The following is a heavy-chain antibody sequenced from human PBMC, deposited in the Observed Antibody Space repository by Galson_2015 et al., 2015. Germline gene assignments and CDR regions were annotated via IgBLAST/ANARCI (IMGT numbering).Heavy chain of an antibody. CDR3: ARDQATTAFDY. D-gene: IGHD1-26*01. CDR1: GDSVSSNSVA. CDR2: TYYRSKWYH. Sequence: CAISGDSVSSNSVAWNWIRQSPSRGLEWVGRTYYRSKWYHDYAISMKSRMTINPDTSRNQFSLQLNSVTPEDTAVYYCARDQATTAFDYWGQGTLVTVSS. J-gene: IGHJ4*02. V-gene: IGHV6-1*01.